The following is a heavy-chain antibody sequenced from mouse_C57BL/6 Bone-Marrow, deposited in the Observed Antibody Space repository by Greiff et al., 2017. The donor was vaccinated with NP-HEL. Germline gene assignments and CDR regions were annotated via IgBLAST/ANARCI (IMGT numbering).Heavy chain of an antibody. V-gene: IGHV1-74*01. Sequence: VQLQQPGAELVKPGASVKVSCKASGYTFTSYWMHWVKQRPGQGLEWIGRIHPSDSDTNYNQKFKGKATLTVDKSSSTAYMQLSSLTSEDSAVEYCAIPMITTGYYYAMDYWGQGTSVTVSS. CDR2: IHPSDSDT. CDR3: AIPMITTGYYYAMDY. J-gene: IGHJ4*01. CDR1: GYTFTSYW. D-gene: IGHD2-4*01.